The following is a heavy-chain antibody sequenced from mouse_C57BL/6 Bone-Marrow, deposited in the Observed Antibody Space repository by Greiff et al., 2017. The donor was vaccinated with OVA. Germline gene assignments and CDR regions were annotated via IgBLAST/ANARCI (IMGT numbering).Heavy chain of an antibody. Sequence: DVQLQESGPELVKPGASVKISCKASGYSFTGYYMNWVKQSPEKSLEWIGEINPSTGGTTYNQKFKAKATLTVDKSSSTAYMQLKSLTSEDSAVYYCARDYYGSSYVHYAMDYWGQGTSVTVSS. CDR3: ARDYYGSSYVHYAMDY. CDR2: INPSTGGT. J-gene: IGHJ4*01. V-gene: IGHV1-42*01. CDR1: GYSFTGYY. D-gene: IGHD1-1*01.